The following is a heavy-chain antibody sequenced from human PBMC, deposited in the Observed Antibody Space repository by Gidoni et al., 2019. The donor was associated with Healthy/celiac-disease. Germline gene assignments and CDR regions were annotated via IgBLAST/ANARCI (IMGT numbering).Heavy chain of an antibody. CDR3: ARVSGSYYNWFDP. J-gene: IGHJ5*02. D-gene: IGHD1-26*01. Sequence: QVQLVESGGGVVQPGRSLRLSCAASGFTFSSYGMHWVRQAPGKGLEWGAVISYDGSNKYYADSVKGRFTISRDNSKNTLYLQMNSLRAEDTAVYYCARVSGSYYNWFDPWGQGTLVTVSS. V-gene: IGHV3-30*03. CDR1: GFTFSSYG. CDR2: ISYDGSNK.